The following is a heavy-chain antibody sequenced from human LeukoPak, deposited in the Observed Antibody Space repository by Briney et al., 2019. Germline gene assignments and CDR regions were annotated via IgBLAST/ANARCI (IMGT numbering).Heavy chain of an antibody. CDR2: IYYSGTT. D-gene: IGHD4-17*01. V-gene: IGHV4-59*01. J-gene: IGHJ6*02. CDR1: GGSISYYY. CDR3: AREDPQTTVPEGMDV. Sequence: SETLSLTCTVSGGSISYYYLSWIRQSPGKGLEWIGYIYYSGTTNYNPSLKSRVTISVDTSKNQFPLQLRSVTAADTAVYYCAREDPQTTVPEGMDVWGQGTTVTVSS.